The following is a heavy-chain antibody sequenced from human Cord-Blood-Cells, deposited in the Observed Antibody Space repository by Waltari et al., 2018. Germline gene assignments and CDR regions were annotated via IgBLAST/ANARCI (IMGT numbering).Heavy chain of an antibody. CDR3: AREYGSYSGSYDAFDI. Sequence: QVQLQESGPGLGKPSETLPLTCTVTGGSISSYYWSWIRPPAGKGLEWIGRIYTSGSTNYNPSLKSRVTMSVDTSKNQFSLKLSSVTAADTAVYYCAREYGSYSGSYDAFDIWGQGTMVTVSS. V-gene: IGHV4-4*07. CDR2: IYTSGST. D-gene: IGHD1-26*01. J-gene: IGHJ3*02. CDR1: GGSISSYY.